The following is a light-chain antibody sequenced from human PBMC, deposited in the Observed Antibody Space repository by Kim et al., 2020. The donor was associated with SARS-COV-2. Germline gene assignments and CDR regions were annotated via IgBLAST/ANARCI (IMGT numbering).Light chain of an antibody. CDR3: CSYAGSPYV. J-gene: IGLJ1*01. CDR2: EGN. CDR1: SIGGYNR. Sequence: QSALTQPASVSGSPGQSITISCTGNSIGGYNRVSWYQQHPGKAPKLMIYEGNKGPSGVSNRFSGSNSGNTASLTISGLQAEDEADYYCCSYAGSPYVFGTGTKVTVL. V-gene: IGLV2-23*01.